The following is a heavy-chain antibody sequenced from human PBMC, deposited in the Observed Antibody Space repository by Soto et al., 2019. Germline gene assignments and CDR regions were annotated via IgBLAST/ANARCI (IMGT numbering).Heavy chain of an antibody. Sequence: RGESLRISCKGSGYSFTSYWIGWVRQMPGKGLEWMGIIYPGDSDTRYSPSFQGQVTISADKSISTAYLQWSSLKASDTAMYYWARHLPHSGSWWEGGYYYYGMDVWGKGTTVTVSS. CDR2: IYPGDSDT. CDR1: GYSFTSYW. V-gene: IGHV5-51*01. D-gene: IGHD6-13*01. CDR3: ARHLPHSGSWWEGGYYYYGMDV. J-gene: IGHJ6*04.